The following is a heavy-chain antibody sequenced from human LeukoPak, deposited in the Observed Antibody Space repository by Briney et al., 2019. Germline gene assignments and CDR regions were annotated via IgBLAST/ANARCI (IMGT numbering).Heavy chain of an antibody. CDR3: AKDQARNYYDSSGFDY. J-gene: IGHJ4*02. Sequence: GRSLRLSCAASGFTFSSCGMHWVRQAPGKGLEWVAVIWYDGSNKYYADSVKGRFTISRDNSKNTLYLQMNSLRAEDTAVYYCAKDQARNYYDSSGFDYWGQGTLVTVSS. V-gene: IGHV3-33*06. CDR2: IWYDGSNK. D-gene: IGHD3-22*01. CDR1: GFTFSSCG.